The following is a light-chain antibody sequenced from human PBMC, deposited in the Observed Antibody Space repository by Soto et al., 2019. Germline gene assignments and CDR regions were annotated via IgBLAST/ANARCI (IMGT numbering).Light chain of an antibody. J-gene: IGLJ1*01. CDR3: CSFAGSYPSYV. CDR1: SNY. Sequence: QSALSQPRSVSGSPGQSVTISCTGTSNYVSWYQQHPGKAPKLIIYDVRKRPSGVPNRFSGSKSGNTASLTISGLQAEDEADYYCCSFAGSYPSYVFATGTKVTVL. CDR2: DVR. V-gene: IGLV2-11*01.